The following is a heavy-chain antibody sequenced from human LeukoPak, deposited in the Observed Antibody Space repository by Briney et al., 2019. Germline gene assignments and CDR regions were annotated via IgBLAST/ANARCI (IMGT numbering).Heavy chain of an antibody. D-gene: IGHD4-17*01. CDR3: ARVYGDYTVDPRDAFDI. CDR1: GFTVSSNY. J-gene: IGHJ3*02. Sequence: GGSLRLSCAASGFTVSSNYMSWVRQAPGKGLEWVSVIYSGGSTYYADSVKGRLTISRDNSKNTLYLQMNSLRAEDTAVYYCARVYGDYTVDPRDAFDIWGQGTMVTVSS. V-gene: IGHV3-66*02. CDR2: IYSGGST.